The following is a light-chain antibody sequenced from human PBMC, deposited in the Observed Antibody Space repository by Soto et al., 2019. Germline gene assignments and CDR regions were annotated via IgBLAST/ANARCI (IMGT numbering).Light chain of an antibody. Sequence: EIVMTQSPATLSVSPGERATLSCRASQSVSSNLAWYQQKPGQAPRLLIYGASTRATGIPARFSGSGSGTEFTLTISRLQSDDFAVYYCQRYNKWPPCTFGPGTKVDIK. CDR2: GAS. V-gene: IGKV3D-15*01. CDR3: QRYNKWPPCT. CDR1: QSVSSN. J-gene: IGKJ3*01.